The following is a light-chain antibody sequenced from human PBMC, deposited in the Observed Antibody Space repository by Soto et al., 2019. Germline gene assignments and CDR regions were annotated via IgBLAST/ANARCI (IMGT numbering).Light chain of an antibody. V-gene: IGKV3-20*01. Sequence: PQSPCTLTLSPAERAPLYCRAFQSFRNNSLAGYQQRPGQAPRLLIYGVSRRASGIPDRFSGSGSEADFTLTISRLEPEDSGVYYCQQYSKWPPFTFGQGTRLEI. CDR2: GVS. J-gene: IGKJ5*01. CDR1: QSFRNNS. CDR3: QQYSKWPPFT.